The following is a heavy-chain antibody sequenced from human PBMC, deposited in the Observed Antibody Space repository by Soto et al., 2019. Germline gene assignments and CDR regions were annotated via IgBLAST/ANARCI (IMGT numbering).Heavy chain of an antibody. CDR1: GFIFSNNG. CDR2: MSYDGSDT. CDR3: TIVRVADSALDH. J-gene: IGHJ4*02. V-gene: IGHV3-30*02. D-gene: IGHD3-10*02. Sequence: GGSLRLSCVGSGFIFSNNGMHWVRQTPGKGLEWVAFMSYDGSDTFYADSVKGRFTISRDNSKNTLFLHMNNLRPEDTAMYYCTIVRVADSALDHWGQGTLVTVSS.